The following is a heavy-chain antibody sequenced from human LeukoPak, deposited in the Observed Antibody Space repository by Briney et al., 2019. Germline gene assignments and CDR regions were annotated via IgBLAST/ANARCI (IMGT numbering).Heavy chain of an antibody. CDR3: ARGRGYSGYDDVNY. J-gene: IGHJ4*02. D-gene: IGHD5-12*01. CDR1: GYTFTSYD. V-gene: IGHV1-8*01. Sequence: ASVKVSCTASGYTFTSYDINWVRQAPGQGLEWMGWMNPNSGNTGYAQKFQGRATMTRNTSISTGYMELSSLRSEDTAVYYCARGRGYSGYDDVNYWGQGTLVTVSS. CDR2: MNPNSGNT.